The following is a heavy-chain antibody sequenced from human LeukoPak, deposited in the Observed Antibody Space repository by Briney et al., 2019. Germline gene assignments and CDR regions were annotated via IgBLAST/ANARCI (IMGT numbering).Heavy chain of an antibody. V-gene: IGHV1-58*01. CDR2: IVVGSGNT. D-gene: IGHD5-18*01. J-gene: IGHJ4*02. CDR1: GFTFTSSA. CDR3: AARPATWIQLWSNYFDY. Sequence: SVKVSCKASGFTFTSSAVQWVRQARGQRLEWIGWIVVGSGNTNYAQKFQERVTITRDMSTSTAYMELSSLRSEDTAVYYCAARPATWIQLWSNYFDYWGQGTLVTVSS.